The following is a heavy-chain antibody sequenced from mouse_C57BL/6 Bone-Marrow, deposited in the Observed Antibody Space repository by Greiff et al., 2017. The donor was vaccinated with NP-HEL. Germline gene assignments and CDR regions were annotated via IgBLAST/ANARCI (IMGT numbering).Heavy chain of an antibody. CDR3: ARGSTECYAMDY. CDR2: ISYSGST. Sequence: EVQLQESGPGMVKPSQSVSLTCTVTGYSITSGYDWHWIRHFPGNKLEWMGYISYSGSTTYNPSLKSRISITHDTSKNQFFLKLNSVATEDAGTDYCARGSTECYAMDYWGQGTTVTVSS. CDR1: GYSITSGYD. J-gene: IGHJ4*01. D-gene: IGHD1-1*01. V-gene: IGHV3-1*01.